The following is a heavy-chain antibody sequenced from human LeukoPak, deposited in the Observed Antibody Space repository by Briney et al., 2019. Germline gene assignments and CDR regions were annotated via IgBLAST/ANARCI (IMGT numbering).Heavy chain of an antibody. J-gene: IGHJ6*03. Sequence: SETLSLTCTVSGGSISSYYWSWIRQPPGKALEWIGNIYYSGTTYYNPSLQSRVTMSVDTSNSQFSLELTSVTAADTAVYYCARLGPTGQQQLAPYYYYYMDVWGKGTTVTVSS. V-gene: IGHV4-59*04. CDR2: IYYSGTT. CDR3: ARLGPTGQQQLAPYYYYYMDV. D-gene: IGHD6-13*01. CDR1: GGSISSYY.